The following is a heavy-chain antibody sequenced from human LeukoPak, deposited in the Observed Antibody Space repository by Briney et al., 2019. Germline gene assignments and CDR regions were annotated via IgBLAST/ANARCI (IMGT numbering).Heavy chain of an antibody. CDR2: IYHSGST. D-gene: IGHD6-6*01. V-gene: IGHV4-30-2*01. J-gene: IGHJ5*02. Sequence: SETLSLTCTVSGGSISSGDYYWSWIRQPPGKGLEWIGYIYHSGSTYYNPSLKSRVTISVDRSENQFSLKLSSVTAADTAVYYCARGGSSFRGWFDPWGQGTLVTVSS. CDR3: ARGGSSFRGWFDP. CDR1: GGSISSGDYY.